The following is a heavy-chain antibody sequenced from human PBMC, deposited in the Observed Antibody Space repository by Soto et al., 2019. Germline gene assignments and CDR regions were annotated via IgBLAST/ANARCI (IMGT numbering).Heavy chain of an antibody. CDR2: INPNSGGT. CDR1: GYTFTGYY. Sequence: ASVKVSCKASGYTFTGYYMHWVRQAPGQGLEWMGWINPNSGGTNYAQKFQGWVTMTRDTSISTAYMELSRLRSDDTAVYYCARGRRIAVPNDRLDAFDIWGQGTMVTVSS. CDR3: ARGRRIAVPNDRLDAFDI. D-gene: IGHD6-19*01. J-gene: IGHJ3*02. V-gene: IGHV1-2*04.